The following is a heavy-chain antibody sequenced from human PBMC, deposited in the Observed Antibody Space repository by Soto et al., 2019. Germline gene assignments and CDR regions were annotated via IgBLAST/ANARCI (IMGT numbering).Heavy chain of an antibody. Sequence: QVQLVESGGGVVQPGRSLRLSCAASGFTFSSYGMHWVRQAPGKGLEWVAVISNDGSNKYYADSVKGRFTISRENSMNTLYLQMNSLRAEDTAVYYCAKDWTTVTTLGGMDVWGQGTTVTVSS. CDR3: AKDWTTVTTLGGMDV. CDR1: GFTFSSYG. D-gene: IGHD4-17*01. J-gene: IGHJ6*02. CDR2: ISNDGSNK. V-gene: IGHV3-30*18.